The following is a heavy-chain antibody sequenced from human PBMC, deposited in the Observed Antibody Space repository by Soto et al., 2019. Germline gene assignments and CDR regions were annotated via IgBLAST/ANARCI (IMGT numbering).Heavy chain of an antibody. V-gene: IGHV1-24*01. D-gene: IGHD3-22*01. J-gene: IGHJ4*02. CDR3: ATVRNYYDSSGYYFPFDY. CDR1: GYTLTELS. CDR2: FDPEDGET. Sequence: ASVKVSCKVSGYTLTELSMHWVRQAPGKGLEWMGGFDPEDGETIYAQKFQGRVTMTEDTSKDTAYMELSSLRSEDTAVYYCATVRNYYDSSGYYFPFDYWGQGTLVTVSS.